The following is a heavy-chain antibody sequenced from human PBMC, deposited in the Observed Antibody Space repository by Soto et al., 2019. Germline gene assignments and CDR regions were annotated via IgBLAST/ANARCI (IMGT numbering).Heavy chain of an antibody. J-gene: IGHJ1*01. D-gene: IGHD2-15*01. Sequence: PSETLSLTCAVYGGSFSGYYWSWIRQPPGKGLEWIGEINHSGSTNYNPSLKSRVTISVDTSKNQFSLKLSSVTAADTAVYYCARETFNCSGGSCYRAEYFQHWGQGTLVTSPQ. V-gene: IGHV4-34*01. CDR3: ARETFNCSGGSCYRAEYFQH. CDR2: INHSGST. CDR1: GGSFSGYY.